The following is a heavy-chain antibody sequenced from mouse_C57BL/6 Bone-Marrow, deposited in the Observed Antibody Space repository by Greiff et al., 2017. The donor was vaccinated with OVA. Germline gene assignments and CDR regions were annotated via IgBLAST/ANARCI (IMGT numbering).Heavy chain of an antibody. CDR1: GFTFSSYG. V-gene: IGHV5-6*01. D-gene: IGHD3-1*01. J-gene: IGHJ2*01. Sequence: EVHLVESGGDLVKPGGSLKLSCAASGFTFSSYGMSWVRQTPDKRLEWVATISSGGSYTYYPDSVKGRFTISRDNAQNTLYLPLSILTSAATAMYSCSRHWQLGFWGPGTPLPVSS. CDR2: ISSGGSYT. CDR3: SRHWQLGF.